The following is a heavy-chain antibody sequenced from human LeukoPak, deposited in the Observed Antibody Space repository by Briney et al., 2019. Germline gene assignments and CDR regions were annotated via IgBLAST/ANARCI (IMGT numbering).Heavy chain of an antibody. CDR1: GFTLGDHW. V-gene: IGHV3-7*01. CDR3: ARGAVGYYYYGMDV. D-gene: IGHD6-19*01. CDR2: VRTDGREK. Sequence: GGSLRLSCATSGFTLGDHWMTWVRQAPGKGLEWVANVRTDGREKYYVDSVKGRFTISRDNSKNTLYLQMNSLRAEDTAVYYCARGAVGYYYYGMDVWGQGTTVTVSS. J-gene: IGHJ6*02.